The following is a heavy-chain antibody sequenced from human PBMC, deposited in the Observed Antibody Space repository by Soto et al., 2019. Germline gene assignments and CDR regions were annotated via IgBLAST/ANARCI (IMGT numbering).Heavy chain of an antibody. CDR2: IIPIFGTA. V-gene: IGHV1-69*13. J-gene: IGHJ4*02. Sequence: SVKVSCKASGGTFSSYAISWVRQAPGQGLEWMGGIIPIFGTANYAQKFQGRVTITADESTSTAYMELSSLRSEDTAVYYCARATRHGQLLFDYWGQGTLVTVSS. D-gene: IGHD2-2*01. CDR1: GGTFSSYA. CDR3: ARATRHGQLLFDY.